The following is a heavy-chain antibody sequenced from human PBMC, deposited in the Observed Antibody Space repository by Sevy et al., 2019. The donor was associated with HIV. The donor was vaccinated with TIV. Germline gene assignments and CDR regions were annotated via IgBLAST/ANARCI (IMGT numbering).Heavy chain of an antibody. CDR3: ARGSRDWAGIDY. Sequence: GGSLRLSCAASGFTFNTYWMHWVRQAPGKGLIWVSRVNTDGTFTTYSDSVKGRFTISRDNAKNTVYLQMNSLRVEDTAVYHCARGSRDWAGIDYWGHGTLVTVSS. D-gene: IGHD3-9*01. J-gene: IGHJ4*01. CDR2: VNTDGTFT. V-gene: IGHV3-74*01. CDR1: GFTFNTYW.